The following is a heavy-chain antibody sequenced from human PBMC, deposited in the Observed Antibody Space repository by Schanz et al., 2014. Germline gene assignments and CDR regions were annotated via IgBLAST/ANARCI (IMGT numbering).Heavy chain of an antibody. D-gene: IGHD3-10*01. CDR1: GYTLSAYS. V-gene: IGHV1-3*04. CDR3: ATGPSGSLDY. Sequence: QVQVVQSGAEVKKPGASVKVSCKASGYTLSAYSLHWVRQAPGQGLEWMGRINTGNGYTHYSETFQDRVTISADTSASTAYMEVRSLTSEDTAVYYCATGPSGSLDYWGQGTLVTVSS. J-gene: IGHJ4*02. CDR2: INTGNGYT.